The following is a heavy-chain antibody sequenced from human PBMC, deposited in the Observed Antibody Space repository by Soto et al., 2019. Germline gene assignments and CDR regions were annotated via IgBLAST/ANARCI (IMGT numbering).Heavy chain of an antibody. Sequence: QVQLVESGGGVVQPGRSLRLSCAASGFTFSSYAMHWVRQAPGKGLEWVAVISYDGSNKYYADSVKGRFTISRDNSKNTLYLQMNSLRAEDTAVYYCARDRITDYYGMDGWGQGTTVTVSS. CDR1: GFTFSSYA. CDR2: ISYDGSNK. V-gene: IGHV3-30-3*01. J-gene: IGHJ6*02. CDR3: ARDRITDYYGMDG. D-gene: IGHD1-20*01.